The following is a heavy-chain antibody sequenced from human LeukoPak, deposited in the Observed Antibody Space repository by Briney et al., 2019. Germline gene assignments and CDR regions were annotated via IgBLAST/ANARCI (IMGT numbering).Heavy chain of an antibody. CDR3: VRSLGSSSADS. CDR1: GFTFSHSW. V-gene: IGHV3-7*01. D-gene: IGHD6-6*01. J-gene: IGHJ4*02. Sequence: QTGGSLRLSCEASGFTFSHSWMSWVRQAPGKGLEWVANIKQDASEKYYVHSVEGRFTISRDNAKNSLSLQMNSLRGEDTAVYYCVRSLGSSSADSWGQGTLVTVSS. CDR2: IKQDASEK.